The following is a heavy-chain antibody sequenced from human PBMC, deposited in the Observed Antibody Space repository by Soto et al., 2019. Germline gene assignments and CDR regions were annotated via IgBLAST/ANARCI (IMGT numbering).Heavy chain of an antibody. CDR2: ISGYNGNT. CDR1: GYSFTTYG. CDR3: AREGPAPYSYDGMDV. Sequence: QVQLVQSRGEVKKPGASVKVSCKTSGYSFTTYGISWVRQAPGQGLEWMGWISGYNGNTNYAQKLQGRDTMTTDTSTSTDYMELRSLRSDDTAVYYCAREGPAPYSYDGMDVWGQGSTVTVSS. J-gene: IGHJ6*02. V-gene: IGHV1-18*01.